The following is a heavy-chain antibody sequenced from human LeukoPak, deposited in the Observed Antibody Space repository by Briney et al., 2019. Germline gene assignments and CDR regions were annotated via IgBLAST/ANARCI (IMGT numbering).Heavy chain of an antibody. CDR2: ISGSGGST. J-gene: IGHJ4*02. CDR3: ARTDTLYYDSSGYYEFTDY. Sequence: GGSLRLPCAASGFTFSSYAMSWVRQAPGKGLGWVSAISGSGGSTYYADSVKGRFTISRDNAKNSLYLQMNSLRAEDTAVYYCARTDTLYYDSSGYYEFTDYWGQGTLVTVSS. V-gene: IGHV3-23*01. D-gene: IGHD3-22*01. CDR1: GFTFSSYA.